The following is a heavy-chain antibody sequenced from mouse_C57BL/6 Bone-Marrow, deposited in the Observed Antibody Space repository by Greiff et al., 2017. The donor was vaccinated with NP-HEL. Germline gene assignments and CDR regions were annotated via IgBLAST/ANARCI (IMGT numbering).Heavy chain of an antibody. Sequence: DVMLVESGGGLVKPGGSLKLSCAASGFTFSDYGMHWVRQAPEKGLEWVAYISSGSSTIYYADTVKGRFTISRDNAKNTLFLQMTSLRSEDTAMYYCARIDYDGPHYYAMDYWGQGTSVTVSS. CDR3: ARIDYDGPHYYAMDY. CDR2: ISSGSSTI. D-gene: IGHD2-4*01. J-gene: IGHJ4*01. V-gene: IGHV5-17*01. CDR1: GFTFSDYG.